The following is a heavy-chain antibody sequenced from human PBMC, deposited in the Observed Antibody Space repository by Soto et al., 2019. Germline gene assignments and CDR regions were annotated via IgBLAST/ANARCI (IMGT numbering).Heavy chain of an antibody. CDR3: ARETTARFDH. CDR2: VYPDGTS. Sequence: ASETLSLTCSVSGASISSGGYSWSWLRRPPGKGLEWIGYVYPDGTSFYNQALKRRVAIAMDTSKNQFSPKLTSVTAADTAIYFCARETTARFDHWGQGTQVTVSS. V-gene: IGHV4-30-2*01. CDR1: GASISSGGYS. J-gene: IGHJ5*02. D-gene: IGHD5-18*01.